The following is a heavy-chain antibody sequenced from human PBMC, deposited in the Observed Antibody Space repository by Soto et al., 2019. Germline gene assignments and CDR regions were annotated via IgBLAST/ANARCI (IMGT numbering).Heavy chain of an antibody. V-gene: IGHV3-23*01. CDR3: AKTPRYYYDSSGYYYFDY. J-gene: IGHJ4*02. CDR1: GFTFSSYA. D-gene: IGHD3-22*01. Sequence: GGSLRLSCAASGFTFSSYAMSWVRQAPGKGLEWVSAISGSGGSTYYADSVKGRFTISRDNSKNTLYLQMNSLRAEDTAVYYCAKTPRYYYDSSGYYYFDYWGQGTLVTVSS. CDR2: ISGSGGST.